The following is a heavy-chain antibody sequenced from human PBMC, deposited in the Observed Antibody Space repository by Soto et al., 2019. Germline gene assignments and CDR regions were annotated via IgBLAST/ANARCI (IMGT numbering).Heavy chain of an antibody. J-gene: IGHJ2*01. CDR1: GDSIGNFY. CDR2: LSASGRT. CDR3: ARGMGRYLDI. D-gene: IGHD2-8*01. Sequence: RSLTCAISGDSIGNFYWSWIRQPAGKGLESLGRLSASGRTNYSPSLQSRVTMSLDRSKSRFSLRLTSVSAADTAVYFCARGMGRYLDIWGGGTMATVYS. V-gene: IGHV4-4*07.